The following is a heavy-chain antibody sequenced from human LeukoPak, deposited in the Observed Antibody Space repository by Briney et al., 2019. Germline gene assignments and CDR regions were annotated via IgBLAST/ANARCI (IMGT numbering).Heavy chain of an antibody. CDR2: INHSGST. V-gene: IGHV4-34*01. Sequence: TSENLSLTCAVYGGSFSGYYWSWVRQPPGKGLGWIGEINHSGSTNYNPSLKSRVTISVDTSKNQFSLKLSSVTAADTAVYYCARAPVAVARYVYWGQGTLVTVSS. D-gene: IGHD6-19*01. J-gene: IGHJ4*02. CDR1: GGSFSGYY. CDR3: ARAPVAVARYVY.